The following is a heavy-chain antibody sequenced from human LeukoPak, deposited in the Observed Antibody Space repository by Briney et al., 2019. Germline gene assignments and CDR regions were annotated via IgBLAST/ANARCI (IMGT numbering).Heavy chain of an antibody. CDR3: RVDTPFFDY. J-gene: IGHJ4*02. CDR1: GGSISSSSYY. CDR2: IYYSGST. D-gene: IGHD5-18*01. Sequence: SETLSLTCTVSGGSISSSSYYWGWIRQPPGKGLEWIGSIYYSGSTYYNPSLKSRVTISVDTSKNQFSLKLSSVTAADTAVYYCRVDTPFFDYWGQGTLVTVSS. V-gene: IGHV4-39*07.